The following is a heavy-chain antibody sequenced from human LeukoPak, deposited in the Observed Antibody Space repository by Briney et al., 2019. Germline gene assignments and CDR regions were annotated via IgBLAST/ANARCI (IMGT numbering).Heavy chain of an antibody. CDR1: GGSISNYY. CDR3: ARQYSGSYYFDY. D-gene: IGHD1-26*01. J-gene: IGHJ4*02. Sequence: PSETLSLTCTVSGGSISNYYWTWIRQPPGKAPEWIGYSHCTGSSNYNPSLKSRVTISVDTSKNQFSLKLSSVTAADTAVYYCARQYSGSYYFDYWGQGTLVTVSS. V-gene: IGHV4-59*12. CDR2: SHCTGSS.